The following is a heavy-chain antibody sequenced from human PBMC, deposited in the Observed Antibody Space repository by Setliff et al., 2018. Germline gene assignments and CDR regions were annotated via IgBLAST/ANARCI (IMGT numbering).Heavy chain of an antibody. D-gene: IGHD6-25*01. CDR3: ARVMQRPWIGYYGMDV. CDR2: IRQDGSEK. Sequence: GGSLRLSCAASGFTFSSYWMSWVRQAPGKGLEWVANIRQDGSEKYYVDSVKGRFTISRDNAKNSLYLQMNSLRAEDTAVYYCARVMQRPWIGYYGMDVWGQGTTVTVSS. V-gene: IGHV3-7*01. CDR1: GFTFSSYW. J-gene: IGHJ6*02.